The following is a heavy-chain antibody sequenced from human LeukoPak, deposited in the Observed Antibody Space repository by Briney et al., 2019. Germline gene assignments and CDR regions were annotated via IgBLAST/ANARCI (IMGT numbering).Heavy chain of an antibody. D-gene: IGHD1-26*01. V-gene: IGHV4-59*08. CDR3: ARSIVGADEYYFDY. CDR2: IYYSGST. J-gene: IGHJ4*02. CDR1: GGSISSYY. Sequence: SETLPLTCTVSGGSISSYYWSWIRQPPGKGLEWIGYIYYSGSTNYNPSLKSRVTISVDTSKNQFSLKLSSVTAADTAVYYCARSIVGADEYYFDYWGQGTLVTVSS.